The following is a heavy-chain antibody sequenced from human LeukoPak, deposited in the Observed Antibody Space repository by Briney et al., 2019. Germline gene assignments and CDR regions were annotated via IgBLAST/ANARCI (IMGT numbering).Heavy chain of an antibody. J-gene: IGHJ5*02. CDR3: AKGGYSSSWYRNWFDP. CDR1: GYTYTTDG. Sequence: ASVKVSCKASGYTYTTDGISWVRQAPGQGLEWMGWIDTYSGKTNYAQKFQGRVTMTSDTSTSTAYMELRSLRSDDTAVYYCAKGGYSSSWYRNWFDPWGQGTLVTVSS. V-gene: IGHV1-18*01. D-gene: IGHD6-13*01. CDR2: IDTYSGKT.